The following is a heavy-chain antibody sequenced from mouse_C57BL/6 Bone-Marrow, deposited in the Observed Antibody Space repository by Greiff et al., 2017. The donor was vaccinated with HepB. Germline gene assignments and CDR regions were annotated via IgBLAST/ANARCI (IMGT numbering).Heavy chain of an antibody. V-gene: IGHV5-4*01. J-gene: IGHJ2*01. CDR2: ISDGGSYT. CDR3: AREGCYDY. D-gene: IGHD1-1*02. Sequence: EVHLVESGGGLVKPGGSLKLSCAASGFTFSSYAMSWVRQTPEKRLEWVGTISDGGSYTYYPDNVKGRFTISRDNAKNKLYLQMSHLKSEDTAMYYCAREGCYDYWGQGTTLTVSS. CDR1: GFTFSSYA.